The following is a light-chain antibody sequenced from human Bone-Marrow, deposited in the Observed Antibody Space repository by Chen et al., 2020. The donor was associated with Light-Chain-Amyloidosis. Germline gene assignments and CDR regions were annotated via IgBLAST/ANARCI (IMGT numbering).Light chain of an antibody. CDR2: EDD. Sequence: NFMLTQPHSVSESPGKTVIISCTRSSGSIATNYVQWYQQRPGSSPTTVIYEDDQRPSGVPDLFSGSRDRSSNSASLTISGLKTEDEADYYCQSYQGSSQGVFGGGTKLTVL. V-gene: IGLV6-57*01. J-gene: IGLJ3*02. CDR3: QSYQGSSQGV. CDR1: SGSIATNY.